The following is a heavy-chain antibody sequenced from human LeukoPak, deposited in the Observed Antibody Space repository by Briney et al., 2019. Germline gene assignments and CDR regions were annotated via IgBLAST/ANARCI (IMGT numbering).Heavy chain of an antibody. CDR3: ARDPGVTTFYFDS. V-gene: IGHV3-33*01. Sequence: GGSLRLSCVASGFTFSRYGMHWIRQALGKGLEGGAVIWFDGSKRYYADSVKGRFTISRDDSKNMLYLQLNSLRVEDTAIYYCARDPGVTTFYFDSWGQGALVTVSS. D-gene: IGHD4-17*01. J-gene: IGHJ4*02. CDR1: GFTFSRYG. CDR2: IWFDGSKR.